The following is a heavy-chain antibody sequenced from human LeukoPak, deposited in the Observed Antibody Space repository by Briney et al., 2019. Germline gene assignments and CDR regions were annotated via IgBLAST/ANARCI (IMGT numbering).Heavy chain of an antibody. D-gene: IGHD1-1*01. CDR1: GFSISNFW. V-gene: IGHV3-7*01. Sequence: AGSLRLSCAASGFSISNFWMHWVRQAPGKGLEWVAIINKDGNDKRYVDSVKGRFTLSRDNAKNSLYLQMNSLRAEDTALYYCVTDGDKWNDFEYWGQGTLVTVSS. CDR2: INKDGNDK. CDR3: VTDGDKWNDFEY. J-gene: IGHJ4*02.